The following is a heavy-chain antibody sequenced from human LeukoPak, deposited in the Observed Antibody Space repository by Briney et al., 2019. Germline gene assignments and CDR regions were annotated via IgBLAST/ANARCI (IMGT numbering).Heavy chain of an antibody. D-gene: IGHD6-13*01. CDR3: ARKGSWLDY. CDR1: GFTFSSYS. J-gene: IGHJ4*02. Sequence: GGSLRLSCAASGFTFSSYSMNWVRQAPGKGLEWVSSISSSSSYIYYVDSVKGRFTISRDNAKNSLYLQMNSLRAEDTAVYYCARKGSWLDYWGQGTLVTVSS. CDR2: ISSSSSYI. V-gene: IGHV3-21*01.